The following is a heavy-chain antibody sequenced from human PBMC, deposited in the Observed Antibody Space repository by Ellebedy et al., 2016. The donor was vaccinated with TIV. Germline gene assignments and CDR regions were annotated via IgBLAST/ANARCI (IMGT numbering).Heavy chain of an antibody. CDR2: IAYSGNT. CDR3: ASARRDGYTDYYYGLDV. D-gene: IGHD5-24*01. V-gene: IGHV4-39*01. CDR1: GGSISSTGYY. Sequence: MPSETLSLTCTVPGGSISSTGYYWGWIRQPPGKGLEWIGSIAYSGNTYYNLSLESRVTISVDTSKIQFALKLSSVTAADTAVYYCASARRDGYTDYYYGLDVWGQGTTVTVSS. J-gene: IGHJ6*02.